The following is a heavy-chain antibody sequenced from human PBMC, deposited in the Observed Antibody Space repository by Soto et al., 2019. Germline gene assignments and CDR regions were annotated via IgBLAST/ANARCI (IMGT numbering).Heavy chain of an antibody. CDR3: ARHYSAMGV. J-gene: IGHJ6*02. CDR1: GFTVSSDS. Sequence: GGSLRLSCAASGFTVSSDSMTWVRQAPGKGLEWISIIYSNNNTDYADSVKGRFSISRDTSKNILYLQMNSLRAEDTAEYYCARHYSAMGVWGQGTTVTVSS. CDR2: IYSNNNT. V-gene: IGHV3-53*01.